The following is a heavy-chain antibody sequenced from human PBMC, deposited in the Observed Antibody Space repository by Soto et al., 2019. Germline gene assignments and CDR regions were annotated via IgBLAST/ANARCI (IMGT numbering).Heavy chain of an antibody. CDR3: ARLWGFGHYYGMDV. Sequence: QLQLQESGPGLVKPSETLSLTCTVSGGSISNTNYYWGWIRQPPGKGLEWIGTFYHSGRTYYNSSLESRVTVSVDTSKNQFSLKLTSVTAADTAAYYCARLWGFGHYYGMDVWGQGTTVTVSS. D-gene: IGHD2-21*01. J-gene: IGHJ6*02. V-gene: IGHV4-39*01. CDR2: FYHSGRT. CDR1: GGSISNTNYY.